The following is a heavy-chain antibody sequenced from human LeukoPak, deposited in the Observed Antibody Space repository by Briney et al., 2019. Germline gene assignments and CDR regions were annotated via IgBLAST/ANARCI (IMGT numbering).Heavy chain of an antibody. CDR3: ARDPERWLQFRFYYYYGMDV. CDR2: INPNSGGT. D-gene: IGHD5-24*01. V-gene: IGHV1-2*02. Sequence: ASVKVSCKASGYTFTSYYMHWVRQAPGQGLEWMGWINPNSGGTNYAQKFQGRVTMTRDTSISTAYMELSRLRSDDTAVYYCARDPERWLQFRFYYYYGMDVWGQGTTVTVSS. CDR1: GYTFTSYY. J-gene: IGHJ6*02.